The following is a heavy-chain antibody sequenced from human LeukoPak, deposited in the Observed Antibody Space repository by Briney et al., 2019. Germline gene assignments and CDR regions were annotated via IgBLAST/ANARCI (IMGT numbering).Heavy chain of an antibody. CDR3: ARELIYDILTGDYYYYGMDV. CDR2: IYYSGST. D-gene: IGHD3-9*01. CDR1: GGSISSSSYY. V-gene: IGHV4-30-4*08. J-gene: IGHJ6*02. Sequence: SETLSLTCTVSGGSISSSSYYWGWIRQPPGKGLEWIGYIYYSGSTYYNPSLKSRVTISVDTSKNQFSLKLSSVTAADTAVYYCARELIYDILTGDYYYYGMDVWGQGTTVTVSS.